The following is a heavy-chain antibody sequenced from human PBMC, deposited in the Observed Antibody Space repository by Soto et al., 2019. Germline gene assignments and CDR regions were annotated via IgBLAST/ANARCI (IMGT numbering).Heavy chain of an antibody. CDR3: AGRSTSPYYYYYYGMDV. J-gene: IGHJ6*02. CDR1: GFTFSSYA. CDR2: ISGSGGST. V-gene: IGHV3-23*01. D-gene: IGHD2-2*01. Sequence: EVQLLESGGGLVQPGGSLRLSCAASGFTFSSYAMSWVRQAPGKGLEWVSAISGSGGSTYYADSVKGRFTISRDNSKNTLYLQRNSLRAEDTAVYYCAGRSTSPYYYYYYGMDVWGQGTTVTVSS.